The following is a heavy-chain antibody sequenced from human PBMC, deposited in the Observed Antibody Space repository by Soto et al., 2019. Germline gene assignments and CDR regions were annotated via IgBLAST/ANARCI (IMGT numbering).Heavy chain of an antibody. Sequence: PSETLSLTCTVSGGSISSYYWSWIRQPAGKGLEWIGRIYTSGSTNYNPSLKSRVTMSVDTSKNQFSLKLSSVTAADTAVYYCARSRSSWYPDYYFDYWGQGTLVTVSS. CDR3: ARSRSSWYPDYYFDY. D-gene: IGHD6-13*01. V-gene: IGHV4-4*07. J-gene: IGHJ4*02. CDR1: GGSISSYY. CDR2: IYTSGST.